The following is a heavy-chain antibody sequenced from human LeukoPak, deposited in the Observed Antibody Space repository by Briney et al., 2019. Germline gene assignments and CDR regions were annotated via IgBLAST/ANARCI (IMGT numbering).Heavy chain of an antibody. CDR3: AKERSSRWYVNSLDY. CDR1: GFTFSTYA. D-gene: IGHD6-13*01. J-gene: IGHJ4*02. CDR2: ISGGGEST. V-gene: IGHV3-23*01. Sequence: PGGSLRLSCAASGFTFSTYAMSWVRQAPGKGLEWVSGISGGGESTYYADSVKGRLTISRDNSKKTLCLQMNSLRADDTAVYYCAKERSSRWYVNSLDYWGQGTLVTVSS.